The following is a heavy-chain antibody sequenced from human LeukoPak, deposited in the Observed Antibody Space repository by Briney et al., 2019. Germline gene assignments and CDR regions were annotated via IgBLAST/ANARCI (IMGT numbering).Heavy chain of an antibody. Sequence: SETLSLTCAVSGYSISSGYYWGWIRQPPGKGLEWIGSIYHSGSTYYNPSLKSRVTISVDTSKNQFSLKLSSVTAADTAVYYCARRGNDAFDIWGQGTMATVSS. CDR1: GYSISSGYY. D-gene: IGHD6-25*01. V-gene: IGHV4-38-2*01. CDR3: ARRGNDAFDI. J-gene: IGHJ3*02. CDR2: IYHSGST.